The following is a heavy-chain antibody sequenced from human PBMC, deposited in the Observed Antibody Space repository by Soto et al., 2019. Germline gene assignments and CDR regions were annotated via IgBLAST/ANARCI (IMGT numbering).Heavy chain of an antibody. V-gene: IGHV4-61*08. CDR2: IHHSGSA. CDR3: SRLSIAAAGTPRWFDP. Sequence: QVQLQESGPGLVKPSETLSLTCTVSGDSVNTGVYYWSWVRQSPGKGLEWIGYIHHSGSAQYHPSLTSRVTISVDTSKNQFSLSLTSVAAADTAVYYCSRLSIAAAGTPRWFDPWGPGTPVTVSS. D-gene: IGHD6-13*01. CDR1: GDSVNTGVYY. J-gene: IGHJ5*02.